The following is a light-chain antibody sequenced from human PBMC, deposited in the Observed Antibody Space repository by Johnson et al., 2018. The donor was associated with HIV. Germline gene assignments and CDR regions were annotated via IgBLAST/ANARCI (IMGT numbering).Light chain of an antibody. J-gene: IGLJ1*01. CDR3: GTWDSSLSAYV. CDR1: NSNIGNNY. Sequence: QSVLTQPPSVYAAPGQKVTISCSGSNSNIGNNYVSWYQQLPGTAPKLLIYDNNKRPSGIPDRFSGSKSGTSATLGITGLQTGDEADYYCGTWDSSLSAYVFGTGTKVTVL. CDR2: DNN. V-gene: IGLV1-51*01.